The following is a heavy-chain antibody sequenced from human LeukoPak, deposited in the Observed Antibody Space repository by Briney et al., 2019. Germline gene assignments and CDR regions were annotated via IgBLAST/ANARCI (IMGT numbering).Heavy chain of an antibody. CDR2: ISGSGGST. CDR1: GFTFSSYA. J-gene: IGHJ6*02. Sequence: PGGSLRLSCAASGFTFSSYAMSWVRQAPGKGLEWVSAISGSGGSTYYADSVKGRFTISRDNAKNSLYLQMNSLRAEDTALYYCAKDIRGYDSIMDVWGQGTTVTVSS. CDR3: AKDIRGYDSIMDV. D-gene: IGHD3-22*01. V-gene: IGHV3-23*01.